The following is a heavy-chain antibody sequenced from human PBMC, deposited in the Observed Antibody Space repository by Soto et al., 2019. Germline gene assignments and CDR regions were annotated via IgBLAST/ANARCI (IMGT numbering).Heavy chain of an antibody. J-gene: IGHJ4*02. Sequence: SGPTLVNPTQTVTLTCTFSGFSFSTSGMCVSWIRQPPGKALEWLARIDWDDDKYYSTSLKTRLTISKDTSKNQVVLTMTNMDPVDTATYYCARMGVVAGHYYFYNWGQGTPVTVS. CDR1: GFSFSTSGMC. CDR3: ARMGVVAGHYYFYN. V-gene: IGHV2-70*11. CDR2: IDWDDDK. D-gene: IGHD6-19*01.